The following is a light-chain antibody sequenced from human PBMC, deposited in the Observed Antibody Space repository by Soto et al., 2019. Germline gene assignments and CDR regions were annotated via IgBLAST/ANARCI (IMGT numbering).Light chain of an antibody. CDR2: KAS. J-gene: IGKJ1*01. CDR1: QSISSW. CDR3: QQYNSYST. V-gene: IGKV1-5*03. Sequence: DIQMTQSPSTLSASVGDRVTITCRASQSISSWLAWYQQKPGKAPKLLIYKASSLESGVPSRFSGSEYGTELPLTISSLQPDDFATYYCQQYNSYSTFGQGTKVEIK.